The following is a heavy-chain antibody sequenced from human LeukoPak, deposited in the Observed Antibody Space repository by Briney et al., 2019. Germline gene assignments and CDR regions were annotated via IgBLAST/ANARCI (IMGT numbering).Heavy chain of an antibody. V-gene: IGHV1-2*02. CDR2: INPSTGGT. CDR3: ARGPGAFDI. Sequence: ASVKVSCKASGYTFTGYYMHWVRQAAGQGLEWMGWINPSTGGTNYVQKFQGSVTMTRDTSISTAYMELSRLTSDDTAVYYCARGPGAFDIWGRGTMVTVSS. J-gene: IGHJ3*02. CDR1: GYTFTGYY.